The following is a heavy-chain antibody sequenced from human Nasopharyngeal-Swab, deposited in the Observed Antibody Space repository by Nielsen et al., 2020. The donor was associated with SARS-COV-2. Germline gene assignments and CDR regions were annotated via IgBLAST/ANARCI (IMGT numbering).Heavy chain of an antibody. D-gene: IGHD3-22*01. V-gene: IGHV3-30*02. Sequence: GGSLRLSCAASGFTFSSYGMHWVRQAPGKGLEWVAFIRYDGSNKYYADSVKGRFTISRDNSKNTLYLQMNSLRTEDTAVYYCAREVVTMIVVTHYYYGMDVWGQGTTVTVSS. CDR3: AREVVTMIVVTHYYYGMDV. CDR2: IRYDGSNK. CDR1: GFTFSSYG. J-gene: IGHJ6*02.